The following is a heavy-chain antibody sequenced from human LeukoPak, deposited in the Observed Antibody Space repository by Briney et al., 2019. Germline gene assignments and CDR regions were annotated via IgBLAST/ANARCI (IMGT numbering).Heavy chain of an antibody. CDR3: ATYKENKVATRGFDY. J-gene: IGHJ4*02. D-gene: IGHD5-12*01. Sequence: PSETLSLTCTVSGGSINYYYWSWIRQPPGKGLEWIGYIYYSGHTDYNPSLKSRVTISVDTSKNQFSLSLRSVTAADTAVYFCATYKENKVATRGFDYWGQGTLVTVSS. CDR2: IYYSGHT. V-gene: IGHV4-59*08. CDR1: GGSINYYY.